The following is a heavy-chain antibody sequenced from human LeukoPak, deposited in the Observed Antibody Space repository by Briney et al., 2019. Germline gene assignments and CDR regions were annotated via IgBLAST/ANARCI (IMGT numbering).Heavy chain of an antibody. Sequence: GASVKVSCKVSGYTFTSYYMHWVRQPPGQGLEWMGIINPSGGSTSYAQKFQGRVTITRDTSASTAYMELSSLRSEDTAVYYCAISVGTAEYDAFDIWGQGTMVTVSS. D-gene: IGHD5-18*01. CDR2: INPSGGST. CDR1: GYTFTSYY. CDR3: AISVGTAEYDAFDI. J-gene: IGHJ3*02. V-gene: IGHV1-46*01.